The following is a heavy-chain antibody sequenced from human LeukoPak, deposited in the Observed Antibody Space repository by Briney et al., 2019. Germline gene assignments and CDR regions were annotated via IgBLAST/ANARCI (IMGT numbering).Heavy chain of an antibody. V-gene: IGHV3-7*01. CDR1: GFSFNSDW. D-gene: IGHD3-16*01. Sequence: GGSLRLSCAASGFSFNSDWMDWVRQAPGKGLEWMANIKHDESEKNYLDSVKGRFTISRDNAQNSLYLQMNGLRVEDTAVYYCTRRLDDWGQGTLVTVSS. CDR3: TRRLDD. J-gene: IGHJ4*02. CDR2: IKHDESEK.